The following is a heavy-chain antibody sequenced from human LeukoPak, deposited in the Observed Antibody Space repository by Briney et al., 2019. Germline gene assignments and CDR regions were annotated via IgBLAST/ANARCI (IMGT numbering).Heavy chain of an antibody. D-gene: IGHD6-13*01. J-gene: IGHJ4*02. V-gene: IGHV1-2*02. Sequence: ASVKVSCKASGYIFTDYYMHWVRQAPGQGLEWMGWINLNSGGTNYAQKFQGRVTLTRDTSINTAYMELSRLRSDDTAEYYCAAWAGGNAAVALFDYWGQGSLVAVS. CDR1: GYIFTDYY. CDR3: AAWAGGNAAVALFDY. CDR2: INLNSGGT.